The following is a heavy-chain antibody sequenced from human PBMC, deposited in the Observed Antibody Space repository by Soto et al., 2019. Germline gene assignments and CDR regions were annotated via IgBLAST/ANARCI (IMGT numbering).Heavy chain of an antibody. Sequence: SETLSLTCAVYGGSFSGYYWSWIRQPPGKGLEWIGEINHSGSTNYNPSLKSRVTISVDTSKNQFSLKLSSVTAADTAVYYCAREDTAMVRSDYYYGLDVWGQGTTVTVSS. V-gene: IGHV4-34*01. CDR1: GGSFSGYY. CDR3: AREDTAMVRSDYYYGLDV. D-gene: IGHD5-18*01. CDR2: INHSGST. J-gene: IGHJ6*02.